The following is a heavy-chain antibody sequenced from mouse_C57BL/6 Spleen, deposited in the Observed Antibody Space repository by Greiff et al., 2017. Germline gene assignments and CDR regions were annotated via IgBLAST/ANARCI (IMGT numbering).Heavy chain of an antibody. CDR2: ISYSGST. CDR3: ARGGLYYDYDGTWFAY. V-gene: IGHV3-1*01. J-gene: IGHJ3*01. CDR1: GYSITSGYD. Sequence: EVQLQESGPGMVKPSQSLSLTCTVTGYSITSGYDWHWIRHFPGNKLEWMGYISYSGSTNYNPSLKSRISITHDTSKNHFFLKLNSVTTEDTATYYCARGGLYYDYDGTWFAYWGQGTLVTVSA. D-gene: IGHD2-4*01.